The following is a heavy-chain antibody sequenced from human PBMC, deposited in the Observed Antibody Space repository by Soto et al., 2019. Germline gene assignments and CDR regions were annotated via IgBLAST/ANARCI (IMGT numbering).Heavy chain of an antibody. J-gene: IGHJ4*02. Sequence: GGSLRLSCVDSGFTFSDYALTWVRQAPGKGLEWVSTISAGGGSTYYADSVKGRFTISRDNSKNTLYLQMNGLRAEDTAVYYCAKFLSASWPQDWGQGTLVTVSS. V-gene: IGHV3-23*01. CDR2: ISAGGGST. D-gene: IGHD2-2*01. CDR3: AKFLSASWPQD. CDR1: GFTFSDYA.